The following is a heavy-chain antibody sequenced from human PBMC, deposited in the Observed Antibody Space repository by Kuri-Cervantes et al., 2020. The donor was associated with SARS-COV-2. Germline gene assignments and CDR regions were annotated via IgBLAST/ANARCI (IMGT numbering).Heavy chain of an antibody. CDR1: GGSITSHY. CDR2: IYYSGST. J-gene: IGHJ6*03. Sequence: SETLSLTCTVSGGSITSHYWNWIRQSPGRGLEWIGYIYYSGSTKYNPSLNSRVTISVDTSKNQFSLKLSSVTAADTAVYYCARGDWLLHRGYYYMDVWGKGTTVTVSS. V-gene: IGHV4-59*08. CDR3: ARGDWLLHRGYYYMDV. D-gene: IGHD3-3*01.